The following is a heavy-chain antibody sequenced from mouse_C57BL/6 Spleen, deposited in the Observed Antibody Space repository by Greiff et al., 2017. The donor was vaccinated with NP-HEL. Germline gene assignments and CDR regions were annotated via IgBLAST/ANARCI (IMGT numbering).Heavy chain of an antibody. J-gene: IGHJ2*01. CDR2: IDPNSGGT. V-gene: IGHV1-72*01. Sequence: QVQLKQPGAELVKPGASVKLSCKASGYTFTSYWMHWVKQRPGRGLEWIGRIDPNSGGTTYNEKFKSKATLTVDKPSSTAYMQLSSLTSEDSAVYYCAREGVTWDFDYRGQGTTLTVSS. CDR1: GYTFTSYW. CDR3: AREGVTWDFDY. D-gene: IGHD2-1*01.